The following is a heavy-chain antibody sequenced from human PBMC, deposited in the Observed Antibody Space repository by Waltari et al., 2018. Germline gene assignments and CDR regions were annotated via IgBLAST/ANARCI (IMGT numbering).Heavy chain of an antibody. V-gene: IGHV3-23*01. CDR2: ISFVGGNT. D-gene: IGHD6-13*01. CDR1: GFAFSHYA. CDR3: AKEITAADAPYFFDY. Sequence: EVQLLESGGILVQPGGSLRLYCAASGFAFSHYAMTLVRRAPGKGLEWFSSISFVGGNTYYADSLKGRFTISRDNSKNTLYLQMNSLTVADTAVYYCAKEITAADAPYFFDYWGRGTLVTVSS. J-gene: IGHJ4*02.